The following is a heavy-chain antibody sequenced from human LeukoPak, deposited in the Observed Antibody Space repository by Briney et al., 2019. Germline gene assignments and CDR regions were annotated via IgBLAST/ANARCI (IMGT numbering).Heavy chain of an antibody. CDR1: GGSISSYY. CDR3: ASSTYYYDSSGFPS. J-gene: IGHJ5*02. CDR2: IYTSGST. Sequence: SETLSLTCTVSGGSISSYYWSWIRQPAGKGLEWIGRIYTSGSTNYNPSLKSRVTMSVDTSKDQFSLKLSSVTAADTAVYYCASSTYYYDSSGFPSWGQGTRVTVSS. D-gene: IGHD3-22*01. V-gene: IGHV4-4*07.